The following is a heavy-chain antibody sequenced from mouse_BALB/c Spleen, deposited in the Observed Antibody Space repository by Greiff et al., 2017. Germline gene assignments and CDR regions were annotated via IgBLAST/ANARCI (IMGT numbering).Heavy chain of an antibody. CDR3: ARNSRYWYFDV. Sequence: DVQLVESGAELVKPGASVKLSCTASGFNIKDTYMHWVKQRPEQGLEWIGRIDPANGNTKYDPKFQGKATITADTSSNTAYLQLSSLTSEDTAVYYCARNSRYWYFDVWGAGTTVTVSS. J-gene: IGHJ1*01. CDR2: IDPANGNT. V-gene: IGHV14-3*02. CDR1: GFNIKDTY.